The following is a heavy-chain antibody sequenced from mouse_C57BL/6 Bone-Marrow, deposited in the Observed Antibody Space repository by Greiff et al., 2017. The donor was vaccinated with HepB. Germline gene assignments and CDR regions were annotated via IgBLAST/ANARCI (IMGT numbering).Heavy chain of an antibody. Sequence: VKLKQSGPGLVQPSQSLSITCTVSGFSLTSYGVHWVRQPPGKGLEWLGVIWSGGSTDYNAAFISRLSISKDNSKSQVFFKMNSLQADDTAIYYCAKRHYGSSYYAMDYWGQGTSVTVSS. V-gene: IGHV2-4*01. CDR1: GFSLTSYG. CDR3: AKRHYGSSYYAMDY. D-gene: IGHD1-1*01. J-gene: IGHJ4*01. CDR2: IWSGGST.